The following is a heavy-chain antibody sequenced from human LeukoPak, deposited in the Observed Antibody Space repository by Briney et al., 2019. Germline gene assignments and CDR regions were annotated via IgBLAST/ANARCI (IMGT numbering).Heavy chain of an antibody. CDR3: AKSNSESQTTVGN. V-gene: IGHV3-33*06. CDR2: IWSDGTHK. D-gene: IGHD1-26*01. Sequence: GGSLRLSCAASGFTFNTYGMHWVRQAPGKGLKWVAVIWSDGTHKYYSDSVKGRFTISRDNSKNTLYLEMNSLRVEDTAVYYCAKSNSESQTTVGNWGQGTLVTVSS. CDR1: GFTFNTYG. J-gene: IGHJ4*02.